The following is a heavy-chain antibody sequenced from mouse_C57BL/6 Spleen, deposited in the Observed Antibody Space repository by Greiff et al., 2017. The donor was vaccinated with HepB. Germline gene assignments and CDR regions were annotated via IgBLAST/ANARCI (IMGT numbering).Heavy chain of an antibody. CDR3: TTWYYGSSPSFAY. CDR1: GFNIKDDY. J-gene: IGHJ3*01. V-gene: IGHV14-4*01. D-gene: IGHD1-1*01. CDR2: IYPENGDT. Sequence: EVQLQQSGAELVRPGASVKLSCTASGFNIKDDYMHWVKQSPEQGLEWIGWIYPENGDTEYASKFQGKATITADTSSNTPYLQLSSLTSEDTAVYYCTTWYYGSSPSFAYWGQGTLVTVSA.